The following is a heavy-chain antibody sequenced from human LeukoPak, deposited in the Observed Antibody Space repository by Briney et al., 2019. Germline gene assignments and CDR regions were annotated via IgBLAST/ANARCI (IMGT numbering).Heavy chain of an antibody. D-gene: IGHD6-6*01. J-gene: IGHJ4*02. V-gene: IGHV4-39*07. Sequence: SETLSLTCTVSGGSISSSSYYRGWIRQPPGKGLEWIGSIYYSGSTYYNPSLKSRVTISVDTSKNQFSLKLSSVTAADTAVYYCARVEYSSNLGDYWGQGTLVTVSS. CDR2: IYYSGST. CDR3: ARVEYSSNLGDY. CDR1: GGSISSSSYY.